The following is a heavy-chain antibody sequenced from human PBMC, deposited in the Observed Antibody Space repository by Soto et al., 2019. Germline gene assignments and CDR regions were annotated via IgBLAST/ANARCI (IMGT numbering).Heavy chain of an antibody. CDR1: GYTFTSYG. CDR3: ARSEDRWFGDGYYGMDV. V-gene: IGHV1-18*01. Sequence: QVQLVQSGAEVKKPGASVKVSCKASGYTFTSYGISWVRQAPGQGLEWMGWISAYNGNTNYAQKLQGRVTMTTDTSTSTAYMEPRSLRSDDTAVYYCARSEDRWFGDGYYGMDVWGQGTTVTVSS. D-gene: IGHD3-10*01. CDR2: ISAYNGNT. J-gene: IGHJ6*02.